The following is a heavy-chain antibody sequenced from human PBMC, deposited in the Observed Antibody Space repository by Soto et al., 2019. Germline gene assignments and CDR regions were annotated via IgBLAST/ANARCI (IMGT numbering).Heavy chain of an antibody. J-gene: IGHJ6*02. D-gene: IGHD6-19*01. Sequence: SETLSLTCTVSGGSISTYYWSWIRQPPGKGLEWIGYIYYSGSTSYNPSLKSRVTISVDTSKNQFSLKLRSVTAADTAVYYCASDRSSGWDQGYGMDVWGQGXTVTVYS. V-gene: IGHV4-59*01. CDR2: IYYSGST. CDR1: GGSISTYY. CDR3: ASDRSSGWDQGYGMDV.